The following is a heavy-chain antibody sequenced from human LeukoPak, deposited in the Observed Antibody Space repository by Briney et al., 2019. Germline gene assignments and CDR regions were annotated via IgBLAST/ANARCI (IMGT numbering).Heavy chain of an antibody. J-gene: IGHJ5*02. CDR2: INSDGSST. CDR1: GFIFSTYW. Sequence: GGSLRLSCPASGFIFSTYWMHWVRQAPGKGLGWVSRINSDGSSTNYADSVKGRFIISRDNAKNTLYLQMNSLRADDTAVYYCARARLMNWFDPWGLGTLVIVSS. CDR3: ARARLMNWFDP. D-gene: IGHD2-8*01. V-gene: IGHV3-74*01.